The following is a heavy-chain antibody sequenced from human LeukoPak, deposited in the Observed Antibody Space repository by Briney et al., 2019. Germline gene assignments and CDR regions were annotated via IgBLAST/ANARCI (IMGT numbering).Heavy chain of an antibody. D-gene: IGHD5-18*01. Sequence: SGGSLRLSCAASGFTFSSYSMNWVRQAPGKGLEWVSSISSSSSYIYYADSVKGRFTISRDNAKNSLYLQMNSLRAEDTAVYYCAREVLLYTAMVRMDAFDIWGQGTMVTVSS. J-gene: IGHJ3*02. CDR2: ISSSSSYI. V-gene: IGHV3-21*01. CDR3: AREVLLYTAMVRMDAFDI. CDR1: GFTFSSYS.